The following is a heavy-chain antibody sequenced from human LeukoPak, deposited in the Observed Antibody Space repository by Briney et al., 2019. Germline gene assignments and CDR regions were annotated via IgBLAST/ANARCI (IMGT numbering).Heavy chain of an antibody. J-gene: IGHJ6*02. Sequence: PSETLSLTCTVSGGSISSYYWSWIRRPPGKGLEWIGYIYYSGSTNYNPSLKSRVTISVDTSKNQFSLKLSSVTAADTAVYYCASGRGPWFYYGWDVWGQGTTVTVSS. CDR3: ASGRGPWFYYGWDV. D-gene: IGHD3-16*01. V-gene: IGHV4-59*01. CDR1: GGSISSYY. CDR2: IYYSGST.